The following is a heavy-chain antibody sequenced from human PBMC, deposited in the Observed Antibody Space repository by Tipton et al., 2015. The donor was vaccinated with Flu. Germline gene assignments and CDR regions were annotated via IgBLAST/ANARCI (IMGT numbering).Heavy chain of an antibody. V-gene: IGHV4-39*07. J-gene: IGHJ4*02. CDR2: IYYGGST. Sequence: TLSLTCSVSGASFSSIGHYWGWIRQSPGKGLEWIGTIYYGGSTYYNPSLKSRVTISLDMSKSQFSLQLTSVTAAHTAVYFCAREHGYHVFWGQGKLVTVSS. CDR3: AREHGYHVF. D-gene: IGHD5-18*01. CDR1: GASFSSIGHY.